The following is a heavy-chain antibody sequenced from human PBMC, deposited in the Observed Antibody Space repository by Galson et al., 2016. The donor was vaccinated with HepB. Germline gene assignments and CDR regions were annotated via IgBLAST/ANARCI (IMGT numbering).Heavy chain of an antibody. J-gene: IGHJ6*02. CDR2: ISGNGDST. Sequence: SLRLSCAASGFKFNDFAMTWVRQAPGKGLECVSGISGNGDSTYYLDSVKGRFTISRDNSKSTLDLLMDSLRVDDTAVYYCAKGLGFCSTGRGYSGPLGSWGQGTTVTVSS. CDR1: GFKFNDFA. CDR3: AKGLGFCSTGRGYSGPLGS. V-gene: IGHV3-23*01. D-gene: IGHD2-15*01.